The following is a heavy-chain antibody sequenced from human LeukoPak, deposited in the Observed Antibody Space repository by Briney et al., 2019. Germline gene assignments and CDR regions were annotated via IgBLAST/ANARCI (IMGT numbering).Heavy chain of an antibody. Sequence: GASVKVSCKASGYTFTSYAMHWVRQAPGQRLEWMGWINAGNGNTKYSQKFQGRVTITRDTSASTAYMELSSLRSEDTAVYYCAGDPFAYYYDSSGYSPLGNWGQGTLVTVSS. CDR2: INAGNGNT. CDR1: GYTFTSYA. J-gene: IGHJ4*02. V-gene: IGHV1-3*01. D-gene: IGHD3-22*01. CDR3: AGDPFAYYYDSSGYSPLGN.